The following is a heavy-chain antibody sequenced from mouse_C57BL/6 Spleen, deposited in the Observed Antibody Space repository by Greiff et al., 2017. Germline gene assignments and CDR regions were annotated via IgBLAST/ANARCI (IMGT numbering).Heavy chain of an antibody. CDR3: ASGVITTVVAKDWYFDV. CDR2: IYPGDGDT. J-gene: IGHJ1*03. D-gene: IGHD1-1*01. V-gene: IGHV1-82*01. CDR1: GYAFSSSW. Sequence: QVQLQQSGPELVKPGASVKISCKASGYAFSSSWMNWVKQRPGKGLEWIGRIYPGDGDTNYNGKFKGKATLTADKSSSTAYMQLSSLTSEDSAVYFCASGVITTVVAKDWYFDVWGTGTTVTVSS.